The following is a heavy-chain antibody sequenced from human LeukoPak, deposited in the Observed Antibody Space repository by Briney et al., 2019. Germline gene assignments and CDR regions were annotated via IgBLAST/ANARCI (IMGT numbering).Heavy chain of an antibody. D-gene: IGHD2-15*01. CDR2: ISTTGGST. Sequence: PGGSLRLSCAASGFTFSSYAMSWVRQAPGKGLEWVSTISTTGGSTYYADSVKGRFTISRDNSKNTLYLQMNSLRAEDTAVYNCAKDRGYCSGGSCYSFEAFDIWGQGTMVTVSS. V-gene: IGHV3-23*01. CDR1: GFTFSSYA. J-gene: IGHJ3*02. CDR3: AKDRGYCSGGSCYSFEAFDI.